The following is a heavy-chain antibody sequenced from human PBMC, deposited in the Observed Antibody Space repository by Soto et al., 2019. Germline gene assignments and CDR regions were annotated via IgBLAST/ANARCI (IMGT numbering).Heavy chain of an antibody. CDR1: GFTFSSYA. CDR3: AKDLGQEDYYYGMDV. J-gene: IGHJ6*02. Sequence: PGGSLRLSCAASGFTFSSYAMSWVRQAPGKGLEWVSAISGSGGSTYYADSVKGRFTISRDNCKNTLYPQMNSLRAEDTAVYYCAKDLGQEDYYYGMDVWGQGTTVTVSS. CDR2: ISGSGGST. V-gene: IGHV3-23*01.